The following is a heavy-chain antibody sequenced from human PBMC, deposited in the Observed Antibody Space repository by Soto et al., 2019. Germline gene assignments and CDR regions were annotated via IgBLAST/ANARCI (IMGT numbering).Heavy chain of an antibody. Sequence: SETLSLACTVSGGSISSGDYYWSWIRQPPGKGLEWIGYIYYSGSTYYNPSLKSRVTISVDTSKNQFSLKLSSVTAADTAVYYCARARIAAAGNFDYWGQGTLVTVSS. CDR1: GGSISSGDYY. CDR2: IYYSGST. D-gene: IGHD6-13*01. J-gene: IGHJ4*02. CDR3: ARARIAAAGNFDY. V-gene: IGHV4-30-4*01.